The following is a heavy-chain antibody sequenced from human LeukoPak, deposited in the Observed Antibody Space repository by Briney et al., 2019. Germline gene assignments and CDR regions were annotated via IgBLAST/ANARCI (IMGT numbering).Heavy chain of an antibody. D-gene: IGHD2/OR15-2a*01. CDR2: INPSGCST. CDR3: AKSGNSMTTGTADP. Sequence: ASVKVSCKASGYTFTSYFMHWVRQAPGQGLEWMGIINPSGCSTTYAQKFQCRVTMTREKSTSTVYMELSSLRSEDTAVYYCAKSGNSMTTGTADPWGQGTLVTVSS. CDR1: GYTFTSYF. J-gene: IGHJ5*02. V-gene: IGHV1-46*03.